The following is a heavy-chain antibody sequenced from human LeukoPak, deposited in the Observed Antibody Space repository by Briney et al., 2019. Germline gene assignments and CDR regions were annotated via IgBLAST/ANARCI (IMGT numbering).Heavy chain of an antibody. D-gene: IGHD6-13*01. V-gene: IGHV4-4*02. J-gene: IGHJ5*02. CDR1: GGSISSSNS. CDR2: IDHSGSA. CDR3: ARDLEAAVGTPYNWFDP. Sequence: PSETLSLTCGVSGGSISSSNSWSWVRQPPGKGLEWIGEIDHSGSANYHPSFESRVIISVDKSKNQLSLSLSSVTAADTAVYYCARDLEAAVGTPYNWFDPWGQGTLVTVSS.